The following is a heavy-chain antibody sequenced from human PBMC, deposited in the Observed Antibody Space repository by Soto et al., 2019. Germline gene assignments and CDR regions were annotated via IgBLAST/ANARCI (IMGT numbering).Heavy chain of an antibody. CDR2: ISGGGGGT. CDR1: GFSFSNYA. D-gene: IGHD1-26*01. CDR3: AKDPSFSGFYYFDY. J-gene: IGHJ4*02. Sequence: GSLRLSCSVSGFSFSNYAMTWVRQAPGKGLEWVSSISGGGGGTHYADSVKGRFTISRDNSNNTLYLQMNSLRAEDTAVYYCAKDPSFSGFYYFDYWGQGTLVTVSS. V-gene: IGHV3-23*01.